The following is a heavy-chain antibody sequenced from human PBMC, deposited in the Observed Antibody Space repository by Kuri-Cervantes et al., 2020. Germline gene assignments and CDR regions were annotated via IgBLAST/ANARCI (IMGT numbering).Heavy chain of an antibody. V-gene: IGHV4-59*12. Sequence: SETLSLTCTVSGGSISSYYWSWIRQPPGKGLEWIGYIYYSGSTNYNPSLKSRVTISLDTSKNQFSLKLSSVTAADTAVYYCARAFKPPVGLLRACAAFDIWGQGTMVTVSS. CDR2: IYYSGST. CDR1: GGSISSYY. CDR3: ARAFKPPVGLLRACAAFDI. D-gene: IGHD2-15*01. J-gene: IGHJ3*02.